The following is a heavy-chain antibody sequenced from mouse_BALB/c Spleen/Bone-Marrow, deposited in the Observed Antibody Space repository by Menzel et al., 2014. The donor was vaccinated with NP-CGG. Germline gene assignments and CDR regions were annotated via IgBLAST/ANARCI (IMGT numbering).Heavy chain of an antibody. CDR2: IYPGDGDT. D-gene: IGHD3-3*01. J-gene: IGHJ2*01. CDR3: ARRGPGFDY. V-gene: IGHV1-80*01. Sequence: QVQLQQPGAELVRPGSSVKISCKASGYAFSSYWMNWVKQRPGQGLEWIGQIYPGDGDTNYNGKFKGKATLTADKSSSTAYMQLSSLASEDSAVYFCARRGPGFDYWGQGTPLTVSA. CDR1: GYAFSSYW.